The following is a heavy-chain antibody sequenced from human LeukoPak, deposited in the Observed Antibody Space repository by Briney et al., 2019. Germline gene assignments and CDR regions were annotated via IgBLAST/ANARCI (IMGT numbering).Heavy chain of an antibody. CDR2: VSGSGGST. J-gene: IGHJ4*02. V-gene: IGHV3-23*01. CDR1: GFTFSSYA. D-gene: IGHD5-18*01. CDR3: ARVVDTHFDY. Sequence: GGSLRLSCAVSGFTFSSYAMSWVRQAPGKGLEWVSGVSGSGGSTYYADSVKGRFTISRDNSKNTLYLQMMSLRAEDTAVYYCARVVDTHFDYWGQGTLVTVSS.